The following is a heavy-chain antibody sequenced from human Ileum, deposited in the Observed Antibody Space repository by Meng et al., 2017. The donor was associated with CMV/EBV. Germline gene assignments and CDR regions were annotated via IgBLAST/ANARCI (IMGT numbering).Heavy chain of an antibody. Sequence: QLQLQESGPGLVNPSEXLSLTCTVSGGAISSSSYYWGWIRQPPGKGLEWIGSIYYSGSTYYNPSLKSRVTISVDTSKNQFSLKLSSVTAADTAVYYCARTNLVDTRIVGKKYYFDYWGQGTLVTVSS. J-gene: IGHJ4*02. CDR1: GGAISSSSYY. CDR2: IYYSGST. V-gene: IGHV4-39*07. D-gene: IGHD5-18*01. CDR3: ARTNLVDTRIVGKKYYFDY.